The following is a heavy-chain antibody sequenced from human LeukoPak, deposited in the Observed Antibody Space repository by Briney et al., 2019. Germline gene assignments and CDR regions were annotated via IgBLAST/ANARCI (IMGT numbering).Heavy chain of an antibody. CDR1: GYSFTSSW. CDR2: VFPADSVT. J-gene: IGHJ4*02. D-gene: IGHD4-17*01. V-gene: IGHV5-51*01. Sequence: GESLKISCKGSGYSFTSSWIGWLRQMPGKVLEWMGIVFPADSVTRYSPSFQGQVTFSADKSISTAYLQWSSLKASDSAMYYCARHGGAFDYWGQGTLVTVSS. CDR3: ARHGGAFDY.